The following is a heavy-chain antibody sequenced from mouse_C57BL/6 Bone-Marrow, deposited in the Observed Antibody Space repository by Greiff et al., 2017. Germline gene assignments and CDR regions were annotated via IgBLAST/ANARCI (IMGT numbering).Heavy chain of an antibody. D-gene: IGHD1-1*01. V-gene: IGHV1-19*01. J-gene: IGHJ3*01. CDR1: GYTFTDYY. CDR3: ARARAYYYGSSWFAY. Sequence: EVQLQESGPVLVKPGASVKMSCKASGYTFTDYYMSWVKQSHGKSLEWIGVINPYNGGTSYNQKFKGKATLTVDKSSSTAYMELNSLTSEDSAVYYCARARAYYYGSSWFAYWGQETLVTVSA. CDR2: INPYNGGT.